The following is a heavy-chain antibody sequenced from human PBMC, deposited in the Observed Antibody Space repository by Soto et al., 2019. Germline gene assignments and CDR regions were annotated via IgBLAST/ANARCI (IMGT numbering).Heavy chain of an antibody. V-gene: IGHV3-21*01. CDR2: ISSSSSYI. CDR1: GFTFSSYS. D-gene: IGHD2-2*01. Sequence: PGGSLRLSCAASGFTFSSYSMNWVRQAPGKGLEWVSSISSSSSYIYYADSVKGRFTISRDNAKNSLYLQMNSLRAEDTAVYYCARERDIVVVPAADDYWGQGTLVTVSS. CDR3: ARERDIVVVPAADDY. J-gene: IGHJ4*02.